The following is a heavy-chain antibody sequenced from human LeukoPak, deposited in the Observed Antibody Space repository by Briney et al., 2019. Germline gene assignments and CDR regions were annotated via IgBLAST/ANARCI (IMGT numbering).Heavy chain of an antibody. Sequence: SQTLSLTCAISGDSVSSNSAAWNWIRQPPSRGLEWLVRTYYRSKWYNDYAVSVKSRITINPDTSKNQFSLQLNSVTPEDTAVYYCAREGSGYPDDAFDIWGQGTMVTVSS. V-gene: IGHV6-1*01. CDR1: GDSVSSNSAA. CDR3: AREGSGYPDDAFDI. J-gene: IGHJ3*02. D-gene: IGHD3-22*01. CDR2: TYYRSKWYN.